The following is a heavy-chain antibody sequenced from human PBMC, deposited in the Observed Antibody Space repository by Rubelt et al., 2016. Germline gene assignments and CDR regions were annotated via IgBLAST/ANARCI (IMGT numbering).Heavy chain of an antibody. CDR2: IYYSGST. Sequence: QLQLQESGPGLVKPSETLSLTCTVSGGSISSSSYYWGWIRQPPGKRLEWIGSIYYSGSTYYNPSLKGRVTISVDTSKKQSSLKLCSVPAADTAVYYCARRGPSYDWFDPWGPGALVTVSS. J-gene: IGHJ5*02. V-gene: IGHV4-39*01. CDR1: GGSISSSSYY. CDR3: ARRGPSYDWFDP. D-gene: IGHD3-10*01.